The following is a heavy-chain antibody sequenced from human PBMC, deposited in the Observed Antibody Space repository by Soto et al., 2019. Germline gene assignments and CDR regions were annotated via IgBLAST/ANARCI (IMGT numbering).Heavy chain of an antibody. CDR2: TYYRSKWYN. CDR3: ARSPRDKSSGSYYWFDP. D-gene: IGHD3-10*01. CDR1: GDSVSSNSAA. Sequence: SPTLSLTCAISGDSVSSNSAAWNWIRQSPSRGLEWLGRTYYRSKWYNDYAVSVKSRITINPDTSKNQFSLQLNSVTPEDTAVYYCARSPRDKSSGSYYWFDPWGQGTLVTVSS. J-gene: IGHJ5*02. V-gene: IGHV6-1*01.